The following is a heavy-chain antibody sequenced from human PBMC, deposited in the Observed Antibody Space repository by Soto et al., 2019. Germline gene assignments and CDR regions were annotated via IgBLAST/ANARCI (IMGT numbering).Heavy chain of an antibody. CDR1: GGTFSSYA. D-gene: IGHD3-16*02. J-gene: IGHJ4*02. CDR2: IIPIFGTA. CDR3: APTAKYLALGC. Sequence: SVKVSCKASGGTFSSYAISWVRQAPGQGLEWMGGIIPIFGTANYAQKFQGRVTITADKSTSTAYVELSSLRSEDTAVYYCAPTAKYLALGCWDRGTRVTVAS. V-gene: IGHV1-69*06.